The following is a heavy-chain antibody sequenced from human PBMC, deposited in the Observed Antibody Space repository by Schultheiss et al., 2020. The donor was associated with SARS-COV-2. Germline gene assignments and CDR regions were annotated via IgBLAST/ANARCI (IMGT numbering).Heavy chain of an antibody. CDR2: IRSKAYGGTI. D-gene: IGHD3-10*01. J-gene: IGHJ3*02. V-gene: IGHV3-49*04. CDR3: AREVNVLLWFGEPRAFDI. Sequence: GESLKISCIASGFTFGDYAMSWVRQAPGKGLEWVGFIRSKAYGGTIEYAASVKGRFTISRDDSKSIAYLQMNSLKTEDTAVFYCAREVNVLLWFGEPRAFDIWGQGTMVTVSS. CDR1: GFTFGDYA.